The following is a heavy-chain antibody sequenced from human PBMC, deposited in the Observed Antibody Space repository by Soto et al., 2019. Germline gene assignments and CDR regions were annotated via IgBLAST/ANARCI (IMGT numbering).Heavy chain of an antibody. V-gene: IGHV1-69*08. Sequence: VQLVQSGAEMKKPGSSVRVSCKASGGSFNGYFITWVRQAPGQGLEWVGRVIPMHGSVSHAPKFADRITLTADTLTNTAFLDLRSLQSEDTAVYYCATGITTSGYRRYMDVWGKGTKVTVSS. CDR3: ATGITTSGYRRYMDV. CDR2: VIPMHGSV. CDR1: GGSFNGYF. D-gene: IGHD1-20*01. J-gene: IGHJ6*03.